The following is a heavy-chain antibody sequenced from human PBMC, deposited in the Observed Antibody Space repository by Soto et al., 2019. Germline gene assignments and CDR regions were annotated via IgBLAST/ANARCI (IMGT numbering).Heavy chain of an antibody. V-gene: IGHV1-18*01. CDR1: GYIFVNYG. D-gene: IGHD3-16*01. CDR3: ATVDNYVTPTPQDV. CDR2: ISPYSGNT. Sequence: QVQLVQTGDEVRKPGSSVKVSCKASGYIFVNYGIAWVRQAPGQGLGWMGWISPYSGNTHYASKVQGTLTMTTDTXXRTAYMDLESMTSDDTDVYYCATVDNYVTPTPQDVWGQGTTVTVSS. J-gene: IGHJ6*02.